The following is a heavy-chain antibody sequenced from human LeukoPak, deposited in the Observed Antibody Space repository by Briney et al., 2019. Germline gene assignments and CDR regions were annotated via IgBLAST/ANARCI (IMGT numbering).Heavy chain of an antibody. CDR2: IYYSGST. V-gene: IGHV4-59*01. J-gene: IGHJ6*02. Sequence: SETLSLTRTVSGGSISSYYWSWIRQPPGKGLEWIGYIYYSGSTNYNPSLKSRVTISVDTSKNQFSLKLSSVTAADTAVYYCARMDPGTTFDYYYYGMDVWGQGTTVTVSS. D-gene: IGHD1-1*01. CDR1: GGSISSYY. CDR3: ARMDPGTTFDYYYYGMDV.